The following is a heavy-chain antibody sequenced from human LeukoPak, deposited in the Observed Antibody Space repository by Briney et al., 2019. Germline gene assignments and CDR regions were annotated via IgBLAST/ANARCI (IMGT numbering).Heavy chain of an antibody. CDR2: INPNSGGT. CDR1: GYTFTGYY. J-gene: IGHJ4*02. CDR3: AKDWRLRLGELSSWGGY. D-gene: IGHD3-16*02. Sequence: GASVKVSCKASGYTFTGYYMHWVRQAPGQGLEWMGWINPNSGGTNYAQKFQGRVTMTRDTSISTAYMELSRLRSDDTAVYYCAKDWRLRLGELSSWGGYWGQGTLVTVSS. V-gene: IGHV1-2*02.